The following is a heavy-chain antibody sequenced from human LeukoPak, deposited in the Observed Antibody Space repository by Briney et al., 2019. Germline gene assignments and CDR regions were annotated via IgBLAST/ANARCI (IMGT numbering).Heavy chain of an antibody. J-gene: IGHJ4*02. CDR1: GGSFSGYY. Sequence: PSETLSLTCAVYGGSFSGYYWSWIRQPPGKGLEWIGEINHSGSTNYNPSLKSRVTISVDTSKNQFSLKLSSVTAADTAVYYCAREGDNWNDLRTFDYWGQGTLVTVSS. D-gene: IGHD1-20*01. CDR3: AREGDNWNDLRTFDY. V-gene: IGHV4-34*01. CDR2: INHSGST.